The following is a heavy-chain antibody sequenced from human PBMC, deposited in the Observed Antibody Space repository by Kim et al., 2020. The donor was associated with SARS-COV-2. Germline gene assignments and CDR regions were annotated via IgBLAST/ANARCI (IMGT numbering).Heavy chain of an antibody. Sequence: GGSLRLSCAASGFTFSSYGMHWVRQAPGKGLEWVAVIWYDGSNKYYADSVKGRFTISRDNSKNTLYLQMNSLRAEDTAVYYCAKSRSYCSSTSCYPGGAFDIWGQGTMVTVSS. D-gene: IGHD2-2*01. J-gene: IGHJ3*02. CDR2: IWYDGSNK. CDR3: AKSRSYCSSTSCYPGGAFDI. CDR1: GFTFSSYG. V-gene: IGHV3-33*06.